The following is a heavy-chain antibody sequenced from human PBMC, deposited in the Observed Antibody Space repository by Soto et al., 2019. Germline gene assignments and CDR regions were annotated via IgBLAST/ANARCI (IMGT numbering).Heavy chain of an antibody. CDR3: ARGGKYYDILTGYYSDGDFDY. Sequence: ASVKVSCKASGYTFTSYDINWVRQATGQGLEWMGWMNPNSGNTGYAQKFQGRVTMTRNTSISTAYMELSSLRSEDTAVYYCARGGKYYDILTGYYSDGDFDYWGQGTLVTVSS. J-gene: IGHJ4*02. CDR1: GYTFTSYD. D-gene: IGHD3-9*01. CDR2: MNPNSGNT. V-gene: IGHV1-8*01.